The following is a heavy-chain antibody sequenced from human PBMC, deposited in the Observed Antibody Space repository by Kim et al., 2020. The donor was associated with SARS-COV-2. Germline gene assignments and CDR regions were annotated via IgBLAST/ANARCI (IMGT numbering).Heavy chain of an antibody. CDR2: INHSGST. J-gene: IGHJ4*02. V-gene: IGHV4-34*01. CDR3: GYCSGGTGVDY. D-gene: IGHD2-15*01. Sequence: SETLSLTCAVYGGSFSGYYWSWIRQPPGKGLEWIGEINHSGSTNYNPSLKSRVTISVDTSKNQFSLKLCSVTAADTAVYYCGYCSGGTGVDYWGQGTLVTVSS. CDR1: GGSFSGYY.